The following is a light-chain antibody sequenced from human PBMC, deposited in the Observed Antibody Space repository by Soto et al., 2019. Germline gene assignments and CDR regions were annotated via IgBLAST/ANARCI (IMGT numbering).Light chain of an antibody. Sequence: EIQVTQSPFTLSASVGDRVTITCRASQSISSWLAWYQQKPGKAPKLLIYKASTLESGVPSRFSGSGSGTEFTLTISSLQPDDFATYYCQQYSSYWTFGQGTKVDI. CDR2: KAS. V-gene: IGKV1-5*03. CDR3: QQYSSYWT. CDR1: QSISSW. J-gene: IGKJ1*01.